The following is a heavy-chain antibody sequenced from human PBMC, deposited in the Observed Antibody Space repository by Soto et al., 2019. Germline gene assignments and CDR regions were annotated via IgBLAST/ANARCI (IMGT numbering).Heavy chain of an antibody. CDR3: ARHPPRGVPGGVDY. J-gene: IGHJ4*02. CDR1: GGSISSSSYY. Sequence: QLQLQESGPGLVKPSETLSLTCTVSGGSISSSSYYWGWIRQPPGKGLEWIGSIYYSGSTYYNPSLKSRVTISVDTSKNQFSLKLSSVTAADTAVYYCARHPPRGVPGGVDYWGQGTLVTVSS. V-gene: IGHV4-39*01. D-gene: IGHD3-10*01. CDR2: IYYSGST.